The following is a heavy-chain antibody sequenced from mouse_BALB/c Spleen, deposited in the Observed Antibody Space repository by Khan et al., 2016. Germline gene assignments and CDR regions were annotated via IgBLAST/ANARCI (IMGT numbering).Heavy chain of an antibody. V-gene: IGHV1S135*01. CDR3: VRKDYETIWFAY. CDR2: IDPYNGDT. J-gene: IGHJ3*01. D-gene: IGHD2-4*01. CDR1: GYSFTDYN. Sequence: IQLVQSGPELVKPGASVKVSCKASGYSFTDYNMYWVKQSHGKSLEWIGYIDPYNGDTSYNQKFKGKATLTVDKSSSTALMHLNSLTSEDSSVYSCVRKDYETIWFAYWGQGTLVTVSA.